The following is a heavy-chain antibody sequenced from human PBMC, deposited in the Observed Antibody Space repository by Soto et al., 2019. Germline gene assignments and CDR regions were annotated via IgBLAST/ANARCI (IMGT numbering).Heavy chain of an antibody. CDR3: ARATTVDGMDV. D-gene: IGHD4-17*01. J-gene: IGHJ6*02. CDR2: IGTAGDT. CDR1: GFTFSSYD. V-gene: IGHV3-13*01. Sequence: EVQLVESGGGLVQPGGSLRLSCAASGFTFSSYDMHWVRQATGKGLEWVSAIGTAGDTYYPGSVKGRFTISRENAKNSLYLQMNSLRAGDTAVYYCARATTVDGMDVWCQGTTVTVSS.